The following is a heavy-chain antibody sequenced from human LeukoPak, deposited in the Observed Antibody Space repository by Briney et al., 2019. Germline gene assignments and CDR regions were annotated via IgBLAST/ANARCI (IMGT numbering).Heavy chain of an antibody. CDR3: ARGIGEVWLSTSHYYHYGMDV. CDR2: IRAYDGNT. J-gene: IGHJ6*01. V-gene: IGHV1-18*01. CDR1: GYTFTSYG. D-gene: IGHD3-9*01. Sequence: RASAKVSCKSSGYTFTSYGISWVRRAPGQGLEWMGGIRAYDGNTKYAQKQQARLTMTTDTSTSTAYKELRSLRSDDTAVYHCARGIGEVWLSTSHYYHYGMDVWGQGTTVTVSS.